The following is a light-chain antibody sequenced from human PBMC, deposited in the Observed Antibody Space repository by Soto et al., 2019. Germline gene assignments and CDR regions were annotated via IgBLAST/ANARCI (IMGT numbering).Light chain of an antibody. V-gene: IGKV3-11*01. J-gene: IGKJ5*01. CDR3: HQRQYWPPIT. CDR2: DAS. Sequence: VVLTQSPATLSLSPGERATLSCRTSLSVSAYLDWYQQKPGQAPRLLISDASNMATGIPARFSGSGSGTDFTLTISGLEPEDFAVYYCHQRQYWPPITFGQGTRLEIK. CDR1: LSVSAY.